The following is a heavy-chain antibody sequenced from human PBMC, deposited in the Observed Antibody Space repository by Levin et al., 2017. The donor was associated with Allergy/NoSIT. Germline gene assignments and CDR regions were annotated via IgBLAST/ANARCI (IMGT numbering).Heavy chain of an antibody. Sequence: SGPTLVKPTQTLTLTCTFSGFSLSTSGVAVGWIRQPPGKALEWLALIYWDDDKRYKSSLVNRLTITKDTSKNQVVLTMANMDPVDTGTYFCAHRHCITSRCYGVAFDIWGQGTMVPVS. V-gene: IGHV2-5*02. J-gene: IGHJ3*02. D-gene: IGHD2-2*01. CDR3: AHRHCITSRCYGVAFDI. CDR2: IYWDDDK. CDR1: GFSLSTSGVA.